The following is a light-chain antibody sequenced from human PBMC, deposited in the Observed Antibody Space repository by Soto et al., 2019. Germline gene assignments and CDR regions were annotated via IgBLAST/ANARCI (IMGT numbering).Light chain of an antibody. V-gene: IGKV1-5*03. CDR2: RAS. Sequence: DILMTQSPSTLSASPGERATITCRASQSISTGLAWYQQKPGKAPKLLIYRASSLESGVPSRFSSSGSGTESTPTISSLQPDDCATYYCQKNNSYPITFGQGTRLEIK. J-gene: IGKJ5*01. CDR1: QSISTG. CDR3: QKNNSYPIT.